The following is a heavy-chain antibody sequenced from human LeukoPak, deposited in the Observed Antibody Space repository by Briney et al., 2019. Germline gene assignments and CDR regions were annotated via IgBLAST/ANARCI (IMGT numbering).Heavy chain of an antibody. CDR1: GGSISSSSYY. J-gene: IGHJ6*02. CDR2: IYYSGDT. V-gene: IGHV4-39*07. D-gene: IGHD1-26*01. Sequence: SETLSLTCTVSGGSISSSSYYWDWIRQPPGKGLEWIGSIYYSGDTYYNPSLKSRVTISVDTSKNQFSRKLSSVTAADTAVYYCARGLEGATSYYYYYGMDVWGQGTMVTVSS. CDR3: ARGLEGATSYYYYYGMDV.